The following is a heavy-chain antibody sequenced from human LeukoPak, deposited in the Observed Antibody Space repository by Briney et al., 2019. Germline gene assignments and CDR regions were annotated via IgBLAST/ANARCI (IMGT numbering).Heavy chain of an antibody. D-gene: IGHD6-19*01. CDR2: IYSGGST. J-gene: IGHJ4*02. CDR1: GFTVSSNY. CDR3: ASSSEQWRYFGY. Sequence: GGSLRLSCAASGFTVSSNYMSWVRQAPGKGLEWVSVIYSGGSTYYADSVKGRFTISRDNSKNTLYLQMNSLRAEDTAVYYCASSSEQWRYFGYWGQGTLVTVSS. V-gene: IGHV3-66*02.